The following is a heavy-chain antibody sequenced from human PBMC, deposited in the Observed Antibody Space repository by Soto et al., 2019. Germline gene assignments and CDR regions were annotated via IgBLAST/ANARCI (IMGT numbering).Heavy chain of an antibody. CDR1: GGTFSSYA. Sequence: QVQLVQSGAEVKKPGSSVKVSCKASGGTFSSYAISWVRQAPGQVLEWMGGIIPIFGTANYAQKFQGRVTITADESTSTAYMELSSLRSEDTDVYYCARGGDTAMVTYYYYGRDVWGQGTTVTVSS. J-gene: IGHJ6*02. V-gene: IGHV1-69*01. D-gene: IGHD5-18*01. CDR2: IIPIFGTA. CDR3: ARGGDTAMVTYYYYGRDV.